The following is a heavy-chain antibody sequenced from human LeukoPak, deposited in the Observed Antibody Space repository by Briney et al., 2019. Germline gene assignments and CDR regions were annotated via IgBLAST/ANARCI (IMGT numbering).Heavy chain of an antibody. CDR1: GGSFSGYY. CDR2: INHSGST. V-gene: IGHV4-34*01. J-gene: IGHJ4*02. CDR3: ARGNFRYSSSWYGAYYFDY. D-gene: IGHD6-13*01. Sequence: SETLSLTCAVYGGSFSGYYWSWVRQPPGKGLEWIGEINHSGSTNYNPSLKSRVTISVDTSKNQFSLKLSSVTAADTAVYYCARGNFRYSSSWYGAYYFDYWGQGTLVTVSS.